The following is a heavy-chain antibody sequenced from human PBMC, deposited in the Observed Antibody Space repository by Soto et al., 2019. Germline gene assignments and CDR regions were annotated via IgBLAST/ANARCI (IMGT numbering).Heavy chain of an antibody. Sequence: RASVKVSCKASGYTFTSYGISWVRQAPEQALEWMGWISAYNGNTNYAQKLQGRVTMTTDTSTSTAYMVLGSLRSDDTAVYYCARELAAGGSIEGPPYGMDVWGEGTTVTVSS. J-gene: IGHJ6*04. D-gene: IGHD6-13*01. CDR2: ISAYNGNT. CDR1: GYTFTSYG. V-gene: IGHV1-18*01. CDR3: ARELAAGGSIEGPPYGMDV.